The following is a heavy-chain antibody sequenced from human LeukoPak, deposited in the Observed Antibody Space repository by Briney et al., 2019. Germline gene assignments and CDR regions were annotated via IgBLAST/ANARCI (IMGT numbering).Heavy chain of an antibody. CDR2: INPNSGGT. CDR3: ARGPYSSSWFTYFNY. J-gene: IGHJ4*02. D-gene: IGHD6-13*01. Sequence: GASVKVSCKASGYTFTGYYMHWVRQAPGQGLEWMGWINPNSGGTNYAQKFQGRVTMTRDTSISTAYMELSRLRSDDTAVYYCARGPYSSSWFTYFNYWGQGTLVTVSS. V-gene: IGHV1-2*02. CDR1: GYTFTGYY.